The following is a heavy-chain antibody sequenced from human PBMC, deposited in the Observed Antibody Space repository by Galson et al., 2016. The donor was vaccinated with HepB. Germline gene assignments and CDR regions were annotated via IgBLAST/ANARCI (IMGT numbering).Heavy chain of an antibody. J-gene: IGHJ4*02. CDR3: AGEGASGYALDY. V-gene: IGHV6-1*01. D-gene: IGHD6-25*01. CDR1: GDSVSSNSAA. CDR2: TCYRSKWYN. Sequence: CAISGDSVSSNSAAWNWIRQSPSRGLEWLGRTCYRSKWYNDYAESVKSRITINPDTSKNQFSLQLHSVTPDDTAFYYCAGEGASGYALDYWGQGTLVTVSS.